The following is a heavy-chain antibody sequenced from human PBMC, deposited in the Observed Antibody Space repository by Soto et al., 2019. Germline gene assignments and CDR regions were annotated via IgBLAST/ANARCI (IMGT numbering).Heavy chain of an antibody. CDR3: ARVGLLWFGELLSPSGYFQH. V-gene: IGHV1-69*02. J-gene: IGHJ1*01. D-gene: IGHD3-10*01. CDR2: IIPILGIA. CDR1: GGTFSSYT. Sequence: ASVKVSCKASGGTFSSYTISWVRQAPGQGLEWMGRIIPILGIANYAQKFQGRVTITADKSTSTAYMELSSLRSEDTAVYYCARVGLLWFGELLSPSGYFQHWGQGTLVTVSS.